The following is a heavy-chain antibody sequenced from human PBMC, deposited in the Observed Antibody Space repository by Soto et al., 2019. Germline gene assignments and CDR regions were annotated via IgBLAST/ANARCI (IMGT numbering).Heavy chain of an antibody. CDR1: GYTFTSYD. CDR3: ARGGGWYVWFDP. Sequence: ASVKVSCKASGYTFTSYDINWVRQATGQGLEWMGWMNPNSGNTGYAQKFQGRVTITRDTSASTAYMELSSLRSEDTAVYYCARGGGWYVWFDPWGQGTLVTVSS. V-gene: IGHV1-8*01. D-gene: IGHD6-19*01. CDR2: MNPNSGNT. J-gene: IGHJ5*02.